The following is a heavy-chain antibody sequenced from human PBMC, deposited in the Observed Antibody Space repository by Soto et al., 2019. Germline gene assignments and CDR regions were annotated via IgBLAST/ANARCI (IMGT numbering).Heavy chain of an antibody. D-gene: IGHD3-10*01. CDR3: ARSFHRTMVVGYYFDY. CDR2: IYYSGST. J-gene: IGHJ4*02. CDR1: GGSISSSGDD. Sequence: SETLSLTCTVSGGSISSSGDDGGWIRQPPGKDLEWIGYIYYSGSTYYNPSLKSRVTISVDTSKNQFSLKLSSVTAADTAVYYCARSFHRTMVVGYYFDYWGQGTLVTVSS. V-gene: IGHV4-31*03.